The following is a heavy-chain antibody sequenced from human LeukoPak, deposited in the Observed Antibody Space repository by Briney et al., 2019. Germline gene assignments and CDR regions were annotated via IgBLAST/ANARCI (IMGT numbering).Heavy chain of an antibody. V-gene: IGHV1-18*01. CDR3: ARISTITIFGVGDY. CDR2: ISAYNGNT. J-gene: IGHJ4*02. D-gene: IGHD3-3*01. Sequence: GASVKVSCKASGYTFTSHGISWVRQAPGQGLEWMGWISAYNGNTNYAQKLQGRVTMTTDTSTSTAYMELRSLRSDDTAVYYCARISTITIFGVGDYWSQGALVTVSS. CDR1: GYTFTSHG.